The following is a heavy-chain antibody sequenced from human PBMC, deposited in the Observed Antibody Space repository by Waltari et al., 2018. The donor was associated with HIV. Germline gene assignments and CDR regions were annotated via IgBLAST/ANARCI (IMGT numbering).Heavy chain of an antibody. J-gene: IGHJ3*01. D-gene: IGHD4-17*01. CDR2: ISGSGGNK. CDR3: AKTVPTVTSIFEGFDV. CDR1: GFTFNKFG. V-gene: IGHV3-23*01. Sequence: QLLESGGGLVQPGGSLRLSWVASGFTFNKFGINWVRQAPGQGLEWLSSISGSGGNKYYADSVKGRISISRENSKNTVYLQINSLRVDDTAIYYCAKTVPTVTSIFEGFDVWGQGAMVTVSS.